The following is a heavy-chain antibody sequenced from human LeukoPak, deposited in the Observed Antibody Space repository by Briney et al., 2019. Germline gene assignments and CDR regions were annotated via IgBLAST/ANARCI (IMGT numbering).Heavy chain of an antibody. Sequence: GGSLRLSCAASGFTFSSCAMSWVRQAPGKGLEWVSAISGSGGSTYYADSVKGRFTISRDNSKNTLYLQMNSLRAEDTAVYYCAKEYCSGGSCYLSRDAFDIWGQGTMVTVSS. CDR1: GFTFSSCA. CDR2: ISGSGGST. D-gene: IGHD2-15*01. V-gene: IGHV3-23*01. J-gene: IGHJ3*02. CDR3: AKEYCSGGSCYLSRDAFDI.